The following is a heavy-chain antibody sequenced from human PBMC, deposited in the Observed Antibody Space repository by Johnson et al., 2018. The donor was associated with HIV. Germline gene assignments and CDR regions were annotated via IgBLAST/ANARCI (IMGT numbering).Heavy chain of an antibody. V-gene: IGHV3-13*01. CDR3: ARGGTVSYRGALDS. D-gene: IGHD3-16*01. CDR1: GFTFSSYD. J-gene: IGHJ3*02. CDR2: IGPAADT. Sequence: MLLVESGGGLVQPGGSLRLSCAASGFTFSSYDIHWVRQATGKGLESVSPIGPAADTYYSGSVKGRFTVSRENAKNTLYLQLNRLRAEDTAVYYCARGGTVSYRGALDSWGQGTMVTVSS.